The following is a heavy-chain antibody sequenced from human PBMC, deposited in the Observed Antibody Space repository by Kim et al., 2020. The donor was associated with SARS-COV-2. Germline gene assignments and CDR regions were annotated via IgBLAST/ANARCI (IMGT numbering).Heavy chain of an antibody. J-gene: IGHJ6*02. V-gene: IGHV4-4*06. CDR3: ARDLGGYSSWGKDGMDV. Sequence: KRRVPMSVDTSKNQFSLKLSSVTAADTAVYYCARDLGGYSSWGKDGMDVWGQGTTVTVSS. D-gene: IGHD6-6*01.